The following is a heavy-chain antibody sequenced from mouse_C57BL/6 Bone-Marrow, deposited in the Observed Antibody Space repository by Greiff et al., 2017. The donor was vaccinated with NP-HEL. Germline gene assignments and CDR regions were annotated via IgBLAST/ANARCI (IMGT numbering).Heavy chain of an antibody. CDR3: ARGPLYYDFAY. CDR2: INPYNGGT. J-gene: IGHJ3*01. Sequence: EVQLQESGPVLVKPGASVKMSCKASGYTFTDYYMNWVKQSHGKSLEWIGVINPYNGGTSYNQKFKGKATLTVDKSSSTAYMELNSLTSEDSAVYYCARGPLYYDFAYWGQGTLVTVSA. V-gene: IGHV1-19*01. D-gene: IGHD2-4*01. CDR1: GYTFTDYY.